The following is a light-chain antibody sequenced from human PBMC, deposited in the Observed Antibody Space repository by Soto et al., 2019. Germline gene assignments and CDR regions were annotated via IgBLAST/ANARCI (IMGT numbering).Light chain of an antibody. J-gene: IGKJ3*01. CDR1: QSVSSN. CDR3: QQYDYWRT. V-gene: IGKV3-15*01. CDR2: GAS. Sequence: EIVMTQSPATLSVSPGERATLSCRASQSVSSNLAWYQQKPGQAPRLLIYGASTRATGIPARFSGSGSGTEFTLTISSLQSEDFAVYYCQQYDYWRTFGPGTKVDIK.